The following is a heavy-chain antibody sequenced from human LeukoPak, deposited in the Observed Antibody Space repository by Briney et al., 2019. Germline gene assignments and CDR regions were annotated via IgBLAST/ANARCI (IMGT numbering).Heavy chain of an antibody. CDR3: ARGVRDSSGYYYFDY. CDR2: IYHSGST. Sequence: KPSGTLSLTCAVSGGSISSSNWWSWVRQPPGKGLEWIGEIYHSGSTNYNPSLKSRVTISVDKSKNQFSLKLSSVTAADTAVYYCARGVRDSSGYYYFDYWGQGTLVTVSS. CDR1: GGSISSSNW. J-gene: IGHJ4*02. D-gene: IGHD3-22*01. V-gene: IGHV4-4*02.